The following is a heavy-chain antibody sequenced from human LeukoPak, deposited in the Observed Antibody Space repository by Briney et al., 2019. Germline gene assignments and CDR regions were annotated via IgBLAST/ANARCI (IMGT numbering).Heavy chain of an antibody. Sequence: ASVKVSCKASGYTFSTYGISWVRQAPGQGLEWMGWILPYSGNTNYVQKLQGRVSVTTDTSTTTAYMELRSLTSDDTAVYYCAKDRRGSRNSLDVWGRGTTITVSS. CDR3: AKDRRGSRNSLDV. J-gene: IGHJ6*02. CDR1: GYTFSTYG. V-gene: IGHV1-18*01. CDR2: ILPYSGNT. D-gene: IGHD3-16*01.